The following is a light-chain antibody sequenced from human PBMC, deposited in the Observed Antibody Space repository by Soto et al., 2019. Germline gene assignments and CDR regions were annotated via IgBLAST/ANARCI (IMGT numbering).Light chain of an antibody. CDR3: QQYGSSIT. CDR1: QSVSSY. J-gene: IGKJ5*01. CDR2: DSS. V-gene: IGKV3D-20*01. Sequence: IVLTQSPATLSLSPGERATLSCGASQSVSSYLAWYQQKPGLAPRLVIYDSSIRATGISARFSGSGSGTDFTLTISSLEPEDFAVYYCQQYGSSITFGQGTRLEIK.